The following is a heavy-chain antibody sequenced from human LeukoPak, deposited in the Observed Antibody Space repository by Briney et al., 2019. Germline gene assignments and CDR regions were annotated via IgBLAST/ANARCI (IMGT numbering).Heavy chain of an antibody. CDR3: ARDYCSSTSCLFDY. CDR2: INPNSGDT. D-gene: IGHD2-2*01. Sequence: ASVTVSCKASGYTFTGYHMHWVRQAPGQGLEWMGRINPNSGDTNYAQKFQGRVTMTRDTSISTAYMELSRLRSDDTAVYYCARDYCSSTSCLFDYWGQGTLVTISS. V-gene: IGHV1-2*06. CDR1: GYTFTGYH. J-gene: IGHJ4*02.